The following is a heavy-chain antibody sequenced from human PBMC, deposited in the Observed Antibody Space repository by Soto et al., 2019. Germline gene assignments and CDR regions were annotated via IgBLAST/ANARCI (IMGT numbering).Heavy chain of an antibody. CDR3: ARVDIVVVPVDIADNHYYGMDV. Sequence: AQVKLSCKTSVGTLSIYASGWGLHAPEQGLEWIVGIIPIFGTENYAQKFQGRVTITADESTSTAYMELSSLRSEDTAMYYCARVDIVVVPVDIADNHYYGMDVWGQGTTVPVSS. V-gene: IGHV1-69*01. J-gene: IGHJ6*02. CDR1: VGTLSIYA. CDR2: IIPIFGTE. D-gene: IGHD2-2*02.